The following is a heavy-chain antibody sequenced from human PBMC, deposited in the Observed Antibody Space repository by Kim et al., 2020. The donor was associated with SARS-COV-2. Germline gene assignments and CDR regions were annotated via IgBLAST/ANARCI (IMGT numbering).Heavy chain of an antibody. D-gene: IGHD3-10*01. J-gene: IGHJ4*02. CDR3: ARGPGSGSYLFDF. CDR1: GYIFSAYY. CDR2: INPGGGST. Sequence: ASVKVSCKASGYIFSAYYIHWVRQAPGQGLEWMGTINPGGGSTSYAQRFQGRVTMTRDTSTRTVYLELSSLRSEDTAVVSCARGPGSGSYLFDFWGQGTLVTVSS. V-gene: IGHV1-46*01.